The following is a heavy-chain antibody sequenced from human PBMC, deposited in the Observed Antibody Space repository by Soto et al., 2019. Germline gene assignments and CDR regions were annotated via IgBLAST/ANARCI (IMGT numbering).Heavy chain of an antibody. CDR1: GYTLTELS. Sequence: ASVKVSCKVSGYTLTELSMHWVRQAPGKGLEWMGGFDPEDGETIYAQKFQGRVTMTEDTSTDTAYMELSSLRSEDTAVYYCATSLSVWGSYRYQGVRFHAYWGKGTRVTVSS. V-gene: IGHV1-24*01. J-gene: IGHJ4*02. D-gene: IGHD3-16*02. CDR3: ATSLSVWGSYRYQGVRFHAY. CDR2: FDPEDGET.